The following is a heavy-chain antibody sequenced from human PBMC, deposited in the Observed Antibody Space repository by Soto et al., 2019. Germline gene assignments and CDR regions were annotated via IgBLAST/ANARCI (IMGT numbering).Heavy chain of an antibody. Sequence: SETLSLPCAVSAGPISSGGYSWSWIRQPPGKGLEWIGSMLYSGLTYYNPSLKSRVTLSVDTSKNQFSVRLNSVTASDTAVYYCAPLSVSLSGPYGIHVWGQGTTVTVSS. J-gene: IGHJ6*02. V-gene: IGHV4-30-2*03. CDR2: MLYSGLT. CDR3: APLSVSLSGPYGIHV. CDR1: AGPISSGGYS. D-gene: IGHD2-15*01.